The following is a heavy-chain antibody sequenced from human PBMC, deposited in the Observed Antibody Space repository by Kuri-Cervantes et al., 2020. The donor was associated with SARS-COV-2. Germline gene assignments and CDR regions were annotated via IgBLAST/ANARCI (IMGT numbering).Heavy chain of an antibody. J-gene: IGHJ5*02. CDR2: MNPKSGIT. CDR1: GYTLTELS. V-gene: IGHV1-8*01. Sequence: ASVKVSCKVSGYTLTELSMHWVRQATGQGLEWMGWMNPKSGITGYAQKFQGRVSMTRNTAINTAYMELSSLRSEDTAVYFCVRYLDWQRGADLWGQGTQVTVSS. D-gene: IGHD3-9*01. CDR3: VRYLDWQRGADL.